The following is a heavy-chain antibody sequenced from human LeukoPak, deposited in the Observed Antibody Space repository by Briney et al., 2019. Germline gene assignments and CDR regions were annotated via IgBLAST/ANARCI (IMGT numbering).Heavy chain of an antibody. CDR2: IYYSGST. CDR1: GGSISSYY. D-gene: IGHD2-21*02. J-gene: IGHJ3*01. V-gene: IGHV4-59*01. CDR3: ARYCGGDCNSSAFDF. Sequence: SETLSLTCTVSGGSISSYYWSWIRQPPGKGLEWIGYIYYSGSTNYNPSLKSRVTMSVDTSKNQFSLKLTSVTAADTAVYYCARYCGGDCNSSAFDFWGQGTMVTVSS.